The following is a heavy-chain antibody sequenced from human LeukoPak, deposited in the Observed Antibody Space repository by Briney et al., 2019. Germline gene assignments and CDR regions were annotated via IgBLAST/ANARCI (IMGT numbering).Heavy chain of an antibody. CDR1: GFTFSSYA. Sequence: GGSLRLSCAASGFTFSSYAMSWVRQAPGKGLEWVSAISGSGGSTYYAESVKGRFTISRDNSKNTLYLQMNSLRAEDTAVYYCAKDQSNWNEGFDYWGQGALVTVSS. V-gene: IGHV3-23*01. CDR2: ISGSGGST. CDR3: AKDQSNWNEGFDY. D-gene: IGHD1-1*01. J-gene: IGHJ4*02.